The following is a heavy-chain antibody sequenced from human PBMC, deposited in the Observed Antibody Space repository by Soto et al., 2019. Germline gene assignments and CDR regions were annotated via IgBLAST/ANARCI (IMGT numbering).Heavy chain of an antibody. V-gene: IGHV4-31*03. D-gene: IGHD1-26*01. Sequence: QVQLQESGPGLVKPSQTLSLTCTVSGGSISSGGYYWSWIRQHPGKGLEWIGYIYFSGSTHYNPSLKRRVTISVDTSKNQFSLKLSSVTAADTAVYYCARDQRGSYRFDPWGQGTLVTVSS. J-gene: IGHJ5*02. CDR1: GGSISSGGYY. CDR3: ARDQRGSYRFDP. CDR2: IYFSGST.